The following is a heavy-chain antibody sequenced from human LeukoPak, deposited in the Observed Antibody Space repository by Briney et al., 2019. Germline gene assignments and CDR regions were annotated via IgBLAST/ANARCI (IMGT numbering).Heavy chain of an antibody. CDR1: EYTFTDYY. D-gene: IGHD6-19*01. Sequence: ASVKVSCKASEYTFTDYYLHWVRQAPGQGLEWMGWINPNSGGTNYAQKFQGRVTMTRDTSISAVYMELRSLRSDDTAVYYCARVRGYSSGWTRYFDYWGQGTLVTVSS. J-gene: IGHJ4*02. CDR3: ARVRGYSSGWTRYFDY. CDR2: INPNSGGT. V-gene: IGHV1-2*02.